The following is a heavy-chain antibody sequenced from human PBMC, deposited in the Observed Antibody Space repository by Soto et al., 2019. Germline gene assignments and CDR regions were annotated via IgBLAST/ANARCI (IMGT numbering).Heavy chain of an antibody. Sequence: PSETLSLTCTVSGGSISSYYWSWIRQPAGKGLEWIGRIYTSGSTNYNPSLKSRVTMSVDTSKNQFSLKLSSVTAADTAVYYCARTAGSSVANWFDSWGQGTLVTVSS. CDR3: ARTAGSSVANWFDS. V-gene: IGHV4-4*07. D-gene: IGHD6-6*01. CDR1: GGSISSYY. CDR2: IYTSGST. J-gene: IGHJ5*01.